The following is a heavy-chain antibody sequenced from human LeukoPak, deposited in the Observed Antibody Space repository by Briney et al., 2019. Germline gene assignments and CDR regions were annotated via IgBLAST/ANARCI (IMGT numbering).Heavy chain of an antibody. Sequence: GGSLRLSCAASGFTFSSYGMSWVRQAPGKGLEWVSNISRSGSNIYYVDSVKGRFTISRDNAKNSLYLQMNSLRADDTAVYYWARRRVNISYLGYWAEEPLVPVSS. CDR2: ISRSGSNI. V-gene: IGHV3-48*03. CDR3: ARRRVNISYLGY. J-gene: IGHJ4*02. D-gene: IGHD3-10*01. CDR1: GFTFSSYG.